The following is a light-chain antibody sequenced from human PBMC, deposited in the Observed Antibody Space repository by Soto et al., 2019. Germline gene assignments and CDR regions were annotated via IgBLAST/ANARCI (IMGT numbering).Light chain of an antibody. V-gene: IGKV3-20*01. CDR2: AAS. CDR1: QTVINNQ. J-gene: IGKJ5*01. CDR3: QQYGSSCGIT. Sequence: DIVMTQSPGTLSFSPGERATLSCRASQTVINNQLAWYQQTPGQAPRLLIYAASSRATGIPARFSGSGSGTDFTLTITRLEPEDSAMYYCQQYGSSCGITFGHGTRLEIK.